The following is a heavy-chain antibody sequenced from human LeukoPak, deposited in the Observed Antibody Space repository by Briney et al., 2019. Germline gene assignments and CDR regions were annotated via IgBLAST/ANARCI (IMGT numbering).Heavy chain of an antibody. V-gene: IGHV1-69*13. CDR3: ARGGYDSSGYTFDY. CDR1: GGTFSSYA. D-gene: IGHD3-22*01. CDR2: IIPIFGTA. J-gene: IGHJ4*02. Sequence: ASVKVSCKASGGTFSSYAISWVRQAPGQGLEWMGGIIPIFGTANYAQRFQGRVTITADESTSTAYMELSSLRSEDTAVYYCARGGYDSSGYTFDYWGQGTLVTVSS.